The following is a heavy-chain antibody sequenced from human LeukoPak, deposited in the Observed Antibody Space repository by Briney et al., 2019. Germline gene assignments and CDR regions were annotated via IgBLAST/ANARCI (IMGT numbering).Heavy chain of an antibody. J-gene: IGHJ3*02. D-gene: IGHD3-22*01. V-gene: IGHV3-21*01. Sequence: GGSLRLSCAASGFTFSSYAMSWVRQAPGKGLEWVSSISSSSSYIYYADSVKGRFTISRDNAKNSLYLQMNNLRAEGTAVYYCAYTGDYDTSTDAFDIWGQGTMVTVSS. CDR3: AYTGDYDTSTDAFDI. CDR2: ISSSSSYI. CDR1: GFTFSSYA.